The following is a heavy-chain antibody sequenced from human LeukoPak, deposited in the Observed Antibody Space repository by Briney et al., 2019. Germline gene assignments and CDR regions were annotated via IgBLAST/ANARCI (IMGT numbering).Heavy chain of an antibody. CDR1: GFTFDDYA. CDR2: ISWNSGSI. Sequence: GRSLRLSCAASGFTFDDYAMHWVRQAPGKGLEWVSGISWNSGSIGYADSVKGRFTIPRDNANNSLYLQMNSLRAEDMALYYCAKAMDDILTYPDYWGQGTLVTVSS. D-gene: IGHD3-9*01. V-gene: IGHV3-9*03. CDR3: AKAMDDILTYPDY. J-gene: IGHJ4*02.